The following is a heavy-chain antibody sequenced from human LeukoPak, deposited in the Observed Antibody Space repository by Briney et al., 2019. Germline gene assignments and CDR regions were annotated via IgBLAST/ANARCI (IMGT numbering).Heavy chain of an antibody. CDR2: MNPNSGNT. CDR3: ARGRGYDSLYYFDY. CDR1: GYTFTSYD. J-gene: IGHJ4*02. Sequence: ASVKVSCKASGYTFTSYDINWVRQATGQGLEWMGWMNPNSGNTGYAQKFQGRVTITRNTSISTAYMELSSLRSEDTAVYYCARGRGYDSLYYFDYWGQGTLVTVSS. D-gene: IGHD3-3*01. V-gene: IGHV1-8*03.